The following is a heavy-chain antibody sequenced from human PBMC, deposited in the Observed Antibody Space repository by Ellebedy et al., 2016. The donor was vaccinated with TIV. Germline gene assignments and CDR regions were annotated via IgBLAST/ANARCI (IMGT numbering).Heavy chain of an antibody. CDR3: ATSDCSSTSCFHYYYGMDV. CDR2: FDPEDGET. Sequence: ASVKVSXXVSGYTLTELSMHWVRQAPGKGLEWMGGFDPEDGETIYAQKFQGRVTMTEDTSTDTAYMELSSLRSEDTAVYYCATSDCSSTSCFHYYYGMDVWGQGTTVTVSS. CDR1: GYTLTELS. J-gene: IGHJ6*02. V-gene: IGHV1-24*01. D-gene: IGHD2-2*01.